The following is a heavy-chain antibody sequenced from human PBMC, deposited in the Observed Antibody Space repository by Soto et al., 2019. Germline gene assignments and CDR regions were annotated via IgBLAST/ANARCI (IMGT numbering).Heavy chain of an antibody. Sequence: PGGSLRLSCAASGFTFSSYSMNWVRQAPGKGLEWVSSISSSSSYIYYADSVKGRLTISRDNAKNSLYLQMNSLRAEDTAVYYCARDRFRINYYYGMDVWGQGTTVTVSS. V-gene: IGHV3-21*01. D-gene: IGHD3-10*01. CDR2: ISSSSSYI. CDR1: GFTFSSYS. CDR3: ARDRFRINYYYGMDV. J-gene: IGHJ6*02.